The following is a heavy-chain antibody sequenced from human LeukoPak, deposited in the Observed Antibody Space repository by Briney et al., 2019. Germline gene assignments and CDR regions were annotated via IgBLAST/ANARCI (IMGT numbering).Heavy chain of an antibody. Sequence: ASVKVSCKASGYTFTSFGISWVRQAPGQGLEWMGWISTSNGNTNYAQKLQGRVTMTTDTATNTAHMELRSLRSDDTAVYYCARDPAEDYDLLTGYYRNNYYGLDVWGQGTTVTVSS. CDR2: ISTSNGNT. CDR1: GYTFTSFG. J-gene: IGHJ6*02. V-gene: IGHV1-18*01. CDR3: ARDPAEDYDLLTGYYRNNYYGLDV. D-gene: IGHD3-9*01.